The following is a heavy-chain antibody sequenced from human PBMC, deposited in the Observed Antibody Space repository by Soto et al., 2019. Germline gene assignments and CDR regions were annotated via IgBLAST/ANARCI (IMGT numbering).Heavy chain of an antibody. CDR3: AKEGVRSGSYKGWFDL. V-gene: IGHV3-7*03. CDR1: GXSFSSYC. Sequence: GSLRLSCAASGXSFSSYCMTWVRQAPEKGMELVANIKRDGSEKYYVDSVKGRFNISRDNAKNLLYLQMNRLRAEDTAVYYCAKEGVRSGSYKGWFDLWGQGTLGTVS. D-gene: IGHD3-3*01. J-gene: IGHJ5*02. CDR2: IKRDGSEK.